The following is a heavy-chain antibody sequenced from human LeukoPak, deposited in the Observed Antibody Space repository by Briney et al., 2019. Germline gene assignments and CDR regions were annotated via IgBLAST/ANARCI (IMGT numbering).Heavy chain of an antibody. Sequence: PGGSLRLSCAASGFTFSDYYMSWLRQAPGKGLEWVSYISSSGSTIYYADSVKGRFTISRDNAKNSLYLQMNSLRAEDTAVYYCARDHPYYDISGPRFDYWGQGTRVTVSS. CDR2: ISSSGSTI. CDR1: GFTFSDYY. V-gene: IGHV3-11*04. D-gene: IGHD3-9*01. CDR3: ARDHPYYDISGPRFDY. J-gene: IGHJ4*02.